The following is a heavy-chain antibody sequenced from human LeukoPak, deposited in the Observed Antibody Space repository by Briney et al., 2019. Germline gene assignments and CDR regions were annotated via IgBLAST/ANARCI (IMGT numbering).Heavy chain of an antibody. CDR2: ISGSGENT. CDR1: GFTFSSYA. J-gene: IGHJ1*01. D-gene: IGHD3-10*01. Sequence: GGSLRLSCGASGFTFSSYAMAWVRQAPGKGLEWVSAISGSGENTYYADSVKGRFTTSRDNPKNTLYLQMNSLRAEDTAVYYCARDRGFYGAGSYKEYFQHWGQGTLVTVSS. CDR3: ARDRGFYGAGSYKEYFQH. V-gene: IGHV3-23*01.